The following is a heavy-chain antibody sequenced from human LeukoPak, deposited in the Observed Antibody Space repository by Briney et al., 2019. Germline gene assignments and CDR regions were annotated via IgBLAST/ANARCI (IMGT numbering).Heavy chain of an antibody. CDR1: GFTFSSYG. V-gene: IGHV3-30*02. D-gene: IGHD2-15*01. CDR3: AKDRREYCSGGSCYYNFDY. J-gene: IGHJ4*02. Sequence: PGGSLRLSYAASGFTFSSYGMHWVRQAPGKGLEWVAFIRYDGSNKYYADSVKGRFTISRDNSKNTLFLQMNSLRAEDAAVYYCAKDRREYCSGGSCYYNFDYWGQGTLVTVSS. CDR2: IRYDGSNK.